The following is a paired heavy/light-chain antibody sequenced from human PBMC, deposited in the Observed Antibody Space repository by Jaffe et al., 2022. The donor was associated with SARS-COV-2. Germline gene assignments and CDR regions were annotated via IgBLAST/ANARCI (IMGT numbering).Light chain of an antibody. V-gene: IGKV2-28*01. Sequence: DIVMTQSPLSLSVTPGEPASISCRSSQSLLHINGYKYLDWYLQKPGQSPQLLIYLGSNRASGAPDRFSGSGSGTDFTLKISRVEAEDVGVYYCMQALQTPYTFGQGTKLEIK. CDR1: QSLLHINGYKY. CDR3: MQALQTPYT. J-gene: IGKJ2*01. CDR2: LGS.
Heavy chain of an antibody. V-gene: IGHV4-31*03. CDR3: ASALPYSGTLLRGFEH. CDR1: GGSIRNDGYY. J-gene: IGHJ4*02. Sequence: QVQLQESGPGLVKPSQTLSLTCNVSGGSIRNDGYYWSWIRQLPGKGLEWIGNIYYSGITYYNPSLTGRLTISVETSKNRFSLRLSSVTAADTAVYYCASALPYSGTLLRGFEHWGQGTVVTVSS. CDR2: IYYSGIT. D-gene: IGHD1-26*01.